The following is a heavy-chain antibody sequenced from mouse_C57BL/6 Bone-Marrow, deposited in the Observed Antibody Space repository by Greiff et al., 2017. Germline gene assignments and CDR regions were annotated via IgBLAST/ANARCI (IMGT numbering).Heavy chain of an antibody. CDR3: ATVGPVAY. J-gene: IGHJ3*01. CDR2: IYPRSGNT. V-gene: IGHV1-81*01. CDR1: GYTFTSYG. Sequence: QVQLQQSGAELARPGASVKLSCKASGYTFTSYGISWVKQRTGQGLEWIGEIYPRSGNTYYNEKFKGKATLTADKASSTAYMELRSLTAEDSAGYFGATVGPVAYWGQGTLVTVSA.